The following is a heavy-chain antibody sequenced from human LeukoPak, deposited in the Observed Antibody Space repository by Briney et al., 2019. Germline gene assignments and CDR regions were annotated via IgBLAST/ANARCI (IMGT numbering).Heavy chain of an antibody. CDR3: AREHIYYDITRGAFDI. CDR1: GFTFDDYG. V-gene: IGHV3-20*01. J-gene: IGHJ3*02. D-gene: IGHD3-22*01. CDR2: INWNGGST. Sequence: GGSLRLSCAASGFTFDDYGMSWVRQAPGKGLEWVSGINWNGGSTGYADSVKGRFTISRDNAKNSLYLQMNSLRAEDTALYHCAREHIYYDITRGAFDIWGQGTMVTVSS.